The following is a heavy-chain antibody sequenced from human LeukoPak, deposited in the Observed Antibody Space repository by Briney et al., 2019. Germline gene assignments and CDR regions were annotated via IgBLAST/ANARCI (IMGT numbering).Heavy chain of an antibody. D-gene: IGHD3-10*01. CDR3: ARALRGMGTEY. CDR2: IYHSGST. CDR1: GGSISSGGYY. Sequence: PSETLSLTCTVSGGSISSGGYYWSWIRQPPGKGLEWIGYIYHSGSTYYNPSLKSRVTISVDRSKNQFSLKLSSVTAADTAVYYCARALRGMGTEYWGQGTLVTVSS. J-gene: IGHJ4*02. V-gene: IGHV4-30-2*01.